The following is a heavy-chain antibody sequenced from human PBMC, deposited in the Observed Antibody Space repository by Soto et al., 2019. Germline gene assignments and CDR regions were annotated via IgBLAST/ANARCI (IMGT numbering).Heavy chain of an antibody. J-gene: IGHJ4*02. Sequence: GGSLRLSCAASGFTFSSYAMSWVRQAPGKGLEWVSAISGSGGSTYYADSVKGRFSISRDDSKNTVDLQMNSLKTEDTAVYYCTTGVYYDPLTGYRNVAYWGQGTLVTVSS. CDR3: TTGVYYDPLTGYRNVAY. V-gene: IGHV3-23*01. CDR1: GFTFSSYA. D-gene: IGHD3-9*01. CDR2: ISGSGGST.